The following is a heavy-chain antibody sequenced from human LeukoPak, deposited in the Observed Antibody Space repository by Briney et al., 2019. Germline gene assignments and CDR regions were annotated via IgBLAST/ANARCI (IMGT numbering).Heavy chain of an antibody. CDR2: IKQDGSEK. CDR3: ARVQQRYYYYMDV. J-gene: IGHJ6*03. D-gene: IGHD6-13*01. Sequence: GGSLRLSCAASGFTFSSYAMSWVRQAPGKGLEWVANIKQDGSEKYYVDSVKGRFTISRDNAKNSLYLQMNSLRAEDTAVYYCARVQQRYYYYMDVWGKGTTVTVSS. V-gene: IGHV3-7*01. CDR1: GFTFSSYA.